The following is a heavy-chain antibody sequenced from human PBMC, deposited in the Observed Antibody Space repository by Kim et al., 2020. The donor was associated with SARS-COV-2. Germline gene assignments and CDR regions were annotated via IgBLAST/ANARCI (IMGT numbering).Heavy chain of an antibody. CDR3: ASGYYDSSGYYYAEKVDFQGYFDY. CDR2: IIPIFGTA. Sequence: SVKVSCKASGGTFSSYAISWVRQAPGQGLEWMGGIIPIFGTANYAQKFQGRVTITADESTSTAYMELSSLRSEDTAVYYCASGYYDSSGYYYAEKVDFQGYFDYWGQGTLVTVSS. J-gene: IGHJ4*02. CDR1: GGTFSSYA. V-gene: IGHV1-69*13. D-gene: IGHD3-22*01.